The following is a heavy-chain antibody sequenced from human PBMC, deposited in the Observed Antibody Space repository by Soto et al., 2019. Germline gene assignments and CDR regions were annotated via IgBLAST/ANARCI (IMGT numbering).Heavy chain of an antibody. V-gene: IGHV3-23*01. CDR2: ISGSGDKT. D-gene: IGHD3-22*01. CDR1: GFTFSSYA. Sequence: PGGFLRSSCTASGFTFSSYALGGVREARGKGLEWLPSISGSGDKTYYPDSVKGRFTISRDNSKNTLYPQMNSLRAEDTAVYYCAKGGVPGYYDSSGPGGMDVWGQGT. CDR3: AKGGVPGYYDSSGPGGMDV. J-gene: IGHJ6*01.